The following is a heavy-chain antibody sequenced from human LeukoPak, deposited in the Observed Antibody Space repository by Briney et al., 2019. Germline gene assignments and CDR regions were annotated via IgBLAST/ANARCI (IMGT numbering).Heavy chain of an antibody. J-gene: IGHJ4*02. CDR2: ISSNGGST. CDR1: GFTFSNYA. V-gene: IGHV3-64D*06. D-gene: IGHD6-13*01. Sequence: GRSLRLSCSASGFTFSNYAMHWVRQAPGKGLEYVSAISSNGGSTYYADSVKGRFTISRDNSKNTLYLQMSSLRAEDTAVYYCVKDRVSISSSGYFDYWGQGTLVTVSS. CDR3: VKDRVSISSSGYFDY.